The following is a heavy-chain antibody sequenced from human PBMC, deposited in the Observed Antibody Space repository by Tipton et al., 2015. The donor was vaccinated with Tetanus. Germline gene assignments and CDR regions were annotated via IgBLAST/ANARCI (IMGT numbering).Heavy chain of an antibody. V-gene: IGHV3-15*07. D-gene: IGHD3-9*01. CDR2: IKNKADGGTT. CDR1: GLFFKNAW. Sequence: SLRLSCATSGLFFKNAWMNWVRQAPGKGLERVGRIKNKADGGTTDYSARVKDRFSISRDDSKDTLFLQMNSLKTEDTAVYYCTTSGMVGSGYRVDYWGRGTLVVVSS. CDR3: TTSGMVGSGYRVDY. J-gene: IGHJ4*02.